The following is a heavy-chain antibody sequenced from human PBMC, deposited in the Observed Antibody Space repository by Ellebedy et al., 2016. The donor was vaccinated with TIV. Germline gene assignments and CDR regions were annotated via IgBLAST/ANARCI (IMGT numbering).Heavy chain of an antibody. CDR1: GGSFSGYY. CDR3: ARAAPYIDY. CDR2: INHSGST. V-gene: IGHV4-34*01. J-gene: IGHJ4*02. Sequence: SETLSLXXAVYGGSFSGYYWSWLCLPPGKGLEWTGEINHSGSTNYNPSLTSRVTISVDTSKNQLSLKLSSVTAADTAVYYCARAAPYIDYWGQGALVAVSS.